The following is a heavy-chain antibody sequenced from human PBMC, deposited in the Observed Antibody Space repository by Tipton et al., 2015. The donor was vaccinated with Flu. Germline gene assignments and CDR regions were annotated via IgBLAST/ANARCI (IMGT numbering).Heavy chain of an antibody. V-gene: IGHV3-23*01. Sequence: SLRLSCAASGFPFSTYAMSWVRQAPGKGLEWVSYISGSGPATYYAESLKGRFTVSRDNFNNILFLQMDSLRAEDTAVYYCAKVTYNYGHVNFFDYWGPGTLVTVSS. CDR3: AKVTYNYGHVNFFDY. D-gene: IGHD5-18*01. CDR1: GFPFSTYA. J-gene: IGHJ4*02. CDR2: ISGSGPAT.